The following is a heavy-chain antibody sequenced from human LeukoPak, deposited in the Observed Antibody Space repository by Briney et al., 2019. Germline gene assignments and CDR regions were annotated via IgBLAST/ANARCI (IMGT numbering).Heavy chain of an antibody. CDR2: INPNSGGT. J-gene: IGHJ4*02. Sequence: GASVKVPCKASGYTFTGYYMHWVRQAPGQGLEWMGWINPNSGGTNYAQKFQGRVTMTRDTSISTAYMELSRLRSDDTAVYYCATSIVVVPAADHWGQGTLVTVSS. D-gene: IGHD2-2*01. V-gene: IGHV1-2*02. CDR1: GYTFTGYY. CDR3: ATSIVVVPAADH.